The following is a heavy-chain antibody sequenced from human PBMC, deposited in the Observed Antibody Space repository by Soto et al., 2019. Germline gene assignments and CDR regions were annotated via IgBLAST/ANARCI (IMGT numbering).Heavy chain of an antibody. CDR2: IIPIFGTA. V-gene: IGHV1-69*01. Sequence: QVQLVQSGAEVKKPGSSVKVSCKASGGTFSSYAISWVRQAPGQGLEWMGGIIPIFGTANYAQKFQGRVTITADESTSPAYMELSSLRSEDTAVYYCASPGGYCSSTSCSTMYYFDYWGQGTLVTVSS. CDR1: GGTFSSYA. CDR3: ASPGGYCSSTSCSTMYYFDY. D-gene: IGHD2-2*01. J-gene: IGHJ4*02.